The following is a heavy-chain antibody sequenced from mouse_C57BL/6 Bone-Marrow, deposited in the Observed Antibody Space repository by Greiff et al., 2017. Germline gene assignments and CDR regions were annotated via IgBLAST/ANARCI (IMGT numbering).Heavy chain of an antibody. CDR1: GFTFSDYG. V-gene: IGHV5-17*01. J-gene: IGHJ3*01. CDR3: ERRGMPYYDYGPLAY. D-gene: IGHD2-4*01. Sequence: EVNVVESGGGLVKPGGSLKLSCAASGFTFSDYGMHWVRQAPEKGLEWVAYISSGSSTIYYADTVKGRFTISRDNAKNTLFLQMTRLRSEHPAMYYGERRGMPYYDYGPLAYWGQGTLVTVSA. CDR2: ISSGSSTI.